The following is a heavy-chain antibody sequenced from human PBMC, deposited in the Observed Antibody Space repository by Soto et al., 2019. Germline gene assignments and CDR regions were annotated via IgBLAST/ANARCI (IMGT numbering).Heavy chain of an antibody. V-gene: IGHV1-8*01. CDR1: GYTFTSND. J-gene: IGHJ4*02. CDR3: ARGPSCSSLSRPYYFDY. Sequence: ASVKVSCKAAGYTFTSNDINWVRQATGQGLEWLGWMNPNSGNTGYAQKFQGRVTMTRNTSINTAYMELTSLRSEDTAMYYCARGPSCSSLSRPYYFDYWGQGALVTVSS. D-gene: IGHD2-2*01. CDR2: MNPNSGNT.